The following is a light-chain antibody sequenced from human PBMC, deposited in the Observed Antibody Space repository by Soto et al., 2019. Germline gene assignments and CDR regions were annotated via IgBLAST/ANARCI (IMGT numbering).Light chain of an antibody. J-gene: IGLJ2*01. CDR1: SYNIESNF. Sequence: QSVLTKPPSASGTPGQRVTISCSGSSYNIESNFVYWYQQFPGTAPRLLIYRNNQRPSGVPDRFSGSKSGTSASLAISALRSEDEADYYCTVWDDSLRGRLFGGGTKVTVL. CDR3: TVWDDSLRGRL. V-gene: IGLV1-47*01. CDR2: RNN.